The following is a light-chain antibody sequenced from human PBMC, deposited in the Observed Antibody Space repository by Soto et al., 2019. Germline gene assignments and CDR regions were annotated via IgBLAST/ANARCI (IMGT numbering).Light chain of an antibody. CDR1: QSIDNW. J-gene: IGKJ2*01. V-gene: IGKV1-5*01. CDR2: DAS. CDR3: QHYNGYPYT. Sequence: GDRVTITCRASQSIDNWLAWYQQKPGKAPQLLIYDASRVKTGVPSRFTASGSGTEFTLTINTLQADDSATYFCQHYNGYPYTFGLGTKVEIK.